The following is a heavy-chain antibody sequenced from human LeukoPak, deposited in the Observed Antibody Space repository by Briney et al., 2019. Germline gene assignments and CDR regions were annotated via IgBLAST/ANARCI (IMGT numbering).Heavy chain of an antibody. CDR2: FDPEDGET. V-gene: IGHV1-24*01. CDR1: GYTLTELS. Sequence: ASVKVSCKVSGYTLTELSMHWVRQAPGKGLEWMGGFDPEDGETIYAQKFQGSITMTEDTSTDTAYMELSSLRSEDTAVYYCATMGVYYYDSRDYWGQGTLVTVSS. D-gene: IGHD3-22*01. J-gene: IGHJ4*02. CDR3: ATMGVYYYDSRDY.